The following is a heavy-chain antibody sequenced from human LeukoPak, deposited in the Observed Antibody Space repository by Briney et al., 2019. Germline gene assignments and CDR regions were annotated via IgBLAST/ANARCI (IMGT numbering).Heavy chain of an antibody. V-gene: IGHV3-NL1*01. D-gene: IGHD2-2*03. CDR2: IGGSGTRT. Sequence: GGSLRLSCAASGFTFSTYGMHWVRQAPGKGLEWVSGIGGSGTRTYYADSVKGRFTISRDNSKNTLYLQMNSLRDEDTAVYYCAKDSHWILFDDWGQGTLVTVSS. CDR1: GFTFSTYG. J-gene: IGHJ4*02. CDR3: AKDSHWILFDD.